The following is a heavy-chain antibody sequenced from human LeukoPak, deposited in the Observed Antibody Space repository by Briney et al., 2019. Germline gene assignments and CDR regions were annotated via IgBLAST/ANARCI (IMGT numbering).Heavy chain of an antibody. V-gene: IGHV3-11*01. CDR1: GFSFGDYY. CDR3: ERAALAVDDYGDSGAFDYFDY. Sequence: GGSLRLSCAASGFSFGDYYMSWIRQAPGKGLELVSYISGAGSIIYNIDSVKGRLTISRDNAKKSLYLQMNSLRVEDAAIYYCERAALAVDDYGDSGAFDYFDYWGQGILVTVSS. CDR2: ISGAGSII. D-gene: IGHD4-17*01. J-gene: IGHJ4*02.